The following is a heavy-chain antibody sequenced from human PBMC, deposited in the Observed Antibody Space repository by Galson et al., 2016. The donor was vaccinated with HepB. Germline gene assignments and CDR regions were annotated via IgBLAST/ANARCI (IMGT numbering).Heavy chain of an antibody. CDR1: GGSISRSSYF. CDR2: IYYSGSS. V-gene: IGHV4-39*01. D-gene: IGHD3-3*01. J-gene: IGHJ4*02. Sequence: SETLSLTCTVSGGSISRSSYFWGWIRQPPGKGLEWIGNIYYSGSSHYNPSLKSRVTISVDTSKNQFSLKLSSVTAADTAVYYCATISLTIFGLNWGQGILVSVPS. CDR3: ATISLTIFGLN.